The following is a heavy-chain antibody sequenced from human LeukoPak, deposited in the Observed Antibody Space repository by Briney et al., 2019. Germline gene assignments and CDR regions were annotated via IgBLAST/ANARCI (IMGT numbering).Heavy chain of an antibody. V-gene: IGHV3-23*01. D-gene: IGHD2-15*01. CDR3: AKGISSQKIDWFDP. CDR1: GFTFSSYA. J-gene: IGHJ5*02. Sequence: GGSLRLSCAASGFTFSSYAMSWVRQAPGKGLEWISSITGSGANTFYADSVKGRVTISRDNSENMLHLQVYSLRAEDTAIYYCAKGISSQKIDWFDPWGQGTLVTVSS. CDR2: ITGSGANT.